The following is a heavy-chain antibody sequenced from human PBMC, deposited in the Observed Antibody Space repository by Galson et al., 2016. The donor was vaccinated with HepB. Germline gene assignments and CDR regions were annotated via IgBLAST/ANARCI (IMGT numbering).Heavy chain of an antibody. D-gene: IGHD2-15*01. CDR1: GFTLGHYA. Sequence: SLRLSCAASGFTLGHYAMHWVRQAPGKGLEWVSGISWHSGSIGYADSVKGRFTISRDNAKNSLYLQMNSLRAEDTAFYYCAKDRAWDIVGFWYFDSWGQGTLVTVSS. J-gene: IGHJ4*02. V-gene: IGHV3-9*01. CDR3: AKDRAWDIVGFWYFDS. CDR2: ISWHSGSI.